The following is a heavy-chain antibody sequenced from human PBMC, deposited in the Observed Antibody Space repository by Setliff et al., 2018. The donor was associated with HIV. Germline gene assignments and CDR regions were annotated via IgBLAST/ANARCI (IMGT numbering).Heavy chain of an antibody. V-gene: IGHV3-23*01. D-gene: IGHD4-17*01. CDR1: GFTVSSNS. J-gene: IGHJ4*02. CDR3: AKGRLRENHD. CDR2: ITGSGSSK. Sequence: GGSLRLSCAASGFTVSSNSMSWVRQAPGKGPEWVSYITGSGSSKFYADSVKGRFTISRDNSKKTLYLQMSSLRVEDTAAYYCAKGRLRENHDWGQGTLVTVSS.